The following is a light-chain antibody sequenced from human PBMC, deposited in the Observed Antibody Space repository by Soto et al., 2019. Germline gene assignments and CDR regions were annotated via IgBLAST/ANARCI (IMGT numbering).Light chain of an antibody. J-gene: IGKJ1*01. V-gene: IGKV1-5*01. CDR2: DAS. CDR1: QSIGTW. Sequence: DMHLSQSPSTLSASLGDGITITSRASQSIGTWLAWYQHRPGEGPKLLIHDASSLESGVPSRFSGSGSATEFSLTISSLESGDSGTYHCQQYATYAPSTFGQGTKVDIK. CDR3: QQYATYAPST.